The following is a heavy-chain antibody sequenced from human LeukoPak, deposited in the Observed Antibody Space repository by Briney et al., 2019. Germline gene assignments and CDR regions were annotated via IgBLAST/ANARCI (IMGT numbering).Heavy chain of an antibody. Sequence: ASLKVSCTASGYTVIRYYIHGVRQAPGQGREWMGRINPYSGGTNYAQRFQGRVTMTRDTSISTAYMELSRLRSDDTAVYYCARGLDTYYFDSSGYYHGDYWGQGTLVTVSS. CDR1: GYTVIRYY. V-gene: IGHV1-2*06. D-gene: IGHD3-22*01. CDR3: ARGLDTYYFDSSGYYHGDY. CDR2: INPYSGGT. J-gene: IGHJ4*02.